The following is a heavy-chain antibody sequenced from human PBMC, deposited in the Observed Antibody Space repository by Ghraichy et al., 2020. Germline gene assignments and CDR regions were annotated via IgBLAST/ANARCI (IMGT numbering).Heavy chain of an antibody. Sequence: SETLSLTCAVSGYSISSGYYWGWIRQPPGKGLEWIGSIYHSGSTYYNPSLKSRVTISVDTSKNQFSLKLSSVTAADTAVYYCARMIAAAGTYFDYWGQGTLVTVSS. CDR1: GYSISSGYY. CDR2: IYHSGST. V-gene: IGHV4-38-2*01. CDR3: ARMIAAAGTYFDY. D-gene: IGHD6-13*01. J-gene: IGHJ4*02.